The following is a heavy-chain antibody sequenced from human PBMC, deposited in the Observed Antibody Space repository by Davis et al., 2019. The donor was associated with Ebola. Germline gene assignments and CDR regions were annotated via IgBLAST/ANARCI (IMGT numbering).Heavy chain of an antibody. Sequence: HSQTLSLTCVISGDSVSSGGWNWIRQSPSRGLEWLGRTYYDSRWYNDYAVSVKSRITINPDTSKNQISLQLNSVTPADTAVYYCARGWLRSGFDYWDQGTLATVSS. CDR2: TYYDSRWYN. CDR3: ARGWLRSGFDY. J-gene: IGHJ4*02. CDR1: GDSVSSGG. V-gene: IGHV6-1*01. D-gene: IGHD5-12*01.